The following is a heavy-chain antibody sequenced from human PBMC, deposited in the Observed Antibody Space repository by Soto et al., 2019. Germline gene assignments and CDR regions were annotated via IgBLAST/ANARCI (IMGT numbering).Heavy chain of an antibody. V-gene: IGHV4-59*01. D-gene: IGHD6-13*01. CDR2: IYYSGST. CDR1: GGSISSYY. CDR3: AREGVSSSWYNYYAMDV. Sequence: SETLSLTCAVSGGSISSYYWSWIRQPPGKGLEWIGYIYYSGSTNYNPSLKSRVTISVDTSKNQFSLKLSSVTAADTAVYYCAREGVSSSWYNYYAMDVWGQGTTVTVSS. J-gene: IGHJ6*02.